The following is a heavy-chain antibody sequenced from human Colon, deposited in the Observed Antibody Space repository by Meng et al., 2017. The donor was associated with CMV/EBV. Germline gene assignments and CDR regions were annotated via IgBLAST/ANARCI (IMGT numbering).Heavy chain of an antibody. CDR1: GDSVSSNGAS. J-gene: IGHJ4*02. D-gene: IGHD5-18*01. V-gene: IGHV6-1*01. CDR3: ARLSGYGQIDF. Sequence: IGGDSVSSNGASWNWFRQSPSRGLEWLGKTYYGSKWFYEFAISVKGRMTINPDTSENHFSLQLNSVTADDTAVYYCARLSGYGQIDFWGQGLLVTVSS. CDR2: TYYGSKWFY.